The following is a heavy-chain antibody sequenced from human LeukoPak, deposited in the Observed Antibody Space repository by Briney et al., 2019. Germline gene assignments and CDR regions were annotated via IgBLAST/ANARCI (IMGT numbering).Heavy chain of an antibody. CDR3: ARGGVAGIHHYFDS. CDR1: GGSISSYY. V-gene: IGHV4-59*01. J-gene: IGHJ4*02. D-gene: IGHD6-19*01. CDR2: IYYSGST. Sequence: SETLFLTCTVSGGSISSYYWNWIRQPPGKGLEWIGNIYYSGSTNYNPSLKSRVTISVDTSKNQFSLKVTSVTAADTAVYYCARGGVAGIHHYFDSWGQGTLVTVSS.